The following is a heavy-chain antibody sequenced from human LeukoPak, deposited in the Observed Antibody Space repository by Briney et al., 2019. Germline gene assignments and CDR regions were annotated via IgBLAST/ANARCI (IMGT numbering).Heavy chain of an antibody. D-gene: IGHD4-17*01. J-gene: IGHJ4*02. V-gene: IGHV4-59*11. CDR2: IYYSGST. Sequence: PSETLSLTCTVSGGSISSHYWSWIRQPPGKGLEWIGYIYYSGSTNYNPSLKSRVTISVDTSKNQFSLKLSSVTAADTAVYYCAVNTYGDLSRWGQGTLVTVSS. CDR1: GGSISSHY. CDR3: AVNTYGDLSR.